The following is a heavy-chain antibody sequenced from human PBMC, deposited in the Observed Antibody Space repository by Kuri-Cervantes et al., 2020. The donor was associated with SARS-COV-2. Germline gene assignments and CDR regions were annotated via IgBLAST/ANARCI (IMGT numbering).Heavy chain of an antibody. Sequence: SVKVSCKASGGTFSSYAISWVRQAPGQGLEWMGGIIPIFGTANYAQKFQGRVTITADESTSTAYMELSSLRSDDTAVYYCAIRYCSGGSCYYLYYFDYWGQGTLVTVSS. CDR1: GGTFSSYA. J-gene: IGHJ4*02. CDR2: IIPIFGTA. V-gene: IGHV1-69*13. CDR3: AIRYCSGGSCYYLYYFDY. D-gene: IGHD2-15*01.